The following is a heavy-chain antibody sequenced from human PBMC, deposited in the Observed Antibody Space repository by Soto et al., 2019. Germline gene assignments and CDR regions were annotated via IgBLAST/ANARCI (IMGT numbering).Heavy chain of an antibody. CDR1: GFTFSDHY. D-gene: IGHD3-22*01. CDR3: ARILLDYYDSSGYFDY. Sequence: GGSLRLSCAASGFTFSDHYMDWVRQAPGKGLEWVGRTRNKANSYTPEYAASVKGRFTISRDDSKNSLYLQMNSLKTEDTAVYYCARILLDYYDSSGYFDYWGQGTLVTVSS. CDR2: TRNKANSYTP. J-gene: IGHJ4*02. V-gene: IGHV3-72*01.